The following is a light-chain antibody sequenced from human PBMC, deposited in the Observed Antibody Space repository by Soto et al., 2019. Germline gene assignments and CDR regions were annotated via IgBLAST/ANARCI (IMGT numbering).Light chain of an antibody. CDR1: RSVSSY. CDR2: DAS. Sequence: EIVLTQSPATLSLSPGERATLSCRASRSVSSYLAWYQQKPGQAPRLLIYDASNRATGIPARFSGSGSGTDFTLTISSLEPEDFALYYCQQRSNWPYTFGQGTKLEIK. V-gene: IGKV3-11*01. CDR3: QQRSNWPYT. J-gene: IGKJ2*01.